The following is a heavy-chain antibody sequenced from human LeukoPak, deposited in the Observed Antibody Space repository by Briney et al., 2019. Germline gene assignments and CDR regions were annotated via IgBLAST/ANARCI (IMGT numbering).Heavy chain of an antibody. V-gene: IGHV4-59*01. J-gene: IGHJ4*02. Sequence: SETLSLTCTVSGGSISGYYWSWIRQPPDKGLEWIGYIYYSGSPTNYNPSLKGRLTVSVDTSKNQFSLMLSSVTAADTAVYYCARDYGGKFDYWGQGTLVTVSS. CDR2: IYYSGSPT. CDR1: GGSISGYY. CDR3: ARDYGGKFDY. D-gene: IGHD4-23*01.